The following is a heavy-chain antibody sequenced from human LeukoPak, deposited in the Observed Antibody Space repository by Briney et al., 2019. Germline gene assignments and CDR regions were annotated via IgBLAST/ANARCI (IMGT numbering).Heavy chain of an antibody. CDR2: IYSGGST. J-gene: IGHJ4*02. CDR3: ARGTYYYDSSGYKRYFDY. Sequence: PGGSLRLSCAASGFTFSSYSMNWVRQAPGKGLEWVSVIYSGGSTYYADSVKGRFTISRDNSKNTLYLQMNSLRAEDTAVYYCARGTYYYDSSGYKRYFDYWGQGTLVTVSS. D-gene: IGHD3-22*01. CDR1: GFTFSSYS. V-gene: IGHV3-53*01.